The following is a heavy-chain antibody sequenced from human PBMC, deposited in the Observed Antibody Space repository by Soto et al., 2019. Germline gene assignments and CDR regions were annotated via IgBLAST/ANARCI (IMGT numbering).Heavy chain of an antibody. CDR1: GFTFDDYA. Sequence: EVQLVESGGGLVQPGRSLRLSCAASGFTFDDYAMHWVRQAPGKGLEWVSGISWNSGSIGYADSVKGRFTISRDNAKNSLYLQMNSLRAEDTALYYCAKDIRGGDMNWGQGTLVTVSS. CDR2: ISWNSGSI. V-gene: IGHV3-9*01. CDR3: AKDIRGGDMN. J-gene: IGHJ4*02. D-gene: IGHD2-21*02.